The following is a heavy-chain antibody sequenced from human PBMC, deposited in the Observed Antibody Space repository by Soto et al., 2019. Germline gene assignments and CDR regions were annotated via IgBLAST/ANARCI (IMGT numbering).Heavy chain of an antibody. Sequence: PSETLSLTCTVSVGSISISSYYWGWIRQPPGKGLEWIGSIYYRCSTYYNPSLESRVTISVDTSKNQFSLKLSSVTAADKAVYCCASKPGLHHFDYWGQGTLVTVSS. V-gene: IGHV4-39*01. J-gene: IGHJ4*02. CDR3: ASKPGLHHFDY. CDR2: IYYRCST. CDR1: VGSISISSYY.